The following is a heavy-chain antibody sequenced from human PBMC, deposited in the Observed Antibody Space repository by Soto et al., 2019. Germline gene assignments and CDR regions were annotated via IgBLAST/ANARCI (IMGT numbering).Heavy chain of an antibody. V-gene: IGHV3-23*01. CDR2: ISGSADST. D-gene: IGHD6-13*01. CDR3: ARGDSSSWYSDWFDP. J-gene: IGHJ5*02. Sequence: PGGSLRLSCAASGFTFSSYVMSWVRQAPGKGLEWVSAISGSADSTYHADSVKGRFTISRDNSKNTLYLQMNSLRAEDTAVYYCARGDSSSWYSDWFDPWGQGTLVTVSS. CDR1: GFTFSSYV.